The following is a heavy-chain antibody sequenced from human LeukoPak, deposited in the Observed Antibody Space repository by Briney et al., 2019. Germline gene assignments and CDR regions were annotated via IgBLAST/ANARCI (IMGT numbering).Heavy chain of an antibody. J-gene: IGHJ6*03. CDR2: ITSDGTNM. D-gene: IGHD5-12*01. CDR1: GFIFSNYE. CDR3: AKAVATGNYYYYMDV. Sequence: PGGSLRLSCAASGFIFSNYEINWVRQAPGKGLEWVSYITSDGTNMYYADSVKGRFTISRDNSKNTLYLQMNSLRAEDTAVYYCAKAVATGNYYYYMDVWGKGTTVTVSS. V-gene: IGHV3-48*03.